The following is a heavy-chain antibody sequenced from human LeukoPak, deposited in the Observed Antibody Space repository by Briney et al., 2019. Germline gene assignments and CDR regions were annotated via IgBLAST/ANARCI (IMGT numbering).Heavy chain of an antibody. J-gene: IGHJ5*02. V-gene: IGHV3-66*01. CDR3: ARAGYICTSTTCFNWFDP. CDR1: GFSVSSNY. CDR2: IYSGGNT. Sequence: GGSLRLSCAVSGFSVSSNYMSWVRQSPGKGLEWLSVIYSGGNTYYAESVKGRFTISRDNSKNTLYPQMNSLRAEDTAVYYCARAGYICTSTTCFNWFDPWGQGTLVTVSS. D-gene: IGHD2/OR15-2a*01.